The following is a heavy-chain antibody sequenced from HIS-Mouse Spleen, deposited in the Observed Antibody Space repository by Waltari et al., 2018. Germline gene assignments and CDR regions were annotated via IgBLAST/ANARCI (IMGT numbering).Heavy chain of an antibody. Sequence: QLQLQESGPGLVKPSETLSLTCTASGGPISSSIYYWGWITQPPGKGLEWIGSIYYSGSTYYNPSLKSRVTISVDTSKNQFSLKLSSVTAADTAVYYCAREIPYSSSWYDWYFDLWGRGTLVTVSS. CDR3: AREIPYSSSWYDWYFDL. V-gene: IGHV4-39*07. CDR1: GGPISSSIYY. D-gene: IGHD6-13*01. J-gene: IGHJ2*01. CDR2: IYYSGST.